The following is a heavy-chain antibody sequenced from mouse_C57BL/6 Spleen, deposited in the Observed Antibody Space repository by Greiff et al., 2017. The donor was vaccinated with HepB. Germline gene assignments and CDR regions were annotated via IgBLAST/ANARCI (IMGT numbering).Heavy chain of an antibody. CDR1: GYTFTSYW. V-gene: IGHV1-72*01. CDR2: IDPNSGGT. CDR3: ARDCYSNYGYAMDY. D-gene: IGHD2-5*01. J-gene: IGHJ4*01. Sequence: QVQLQQSGAELVKPGASVKLSCKASGYTFTSYWMHWVKQRPGRGLEWIGRIDPNSGGTKYNEKFKSKASLTVDKPSSTAYMQLSSLTSEDSAVYYCARDCYSNYGYAMDYWGQGTSVTVSS.